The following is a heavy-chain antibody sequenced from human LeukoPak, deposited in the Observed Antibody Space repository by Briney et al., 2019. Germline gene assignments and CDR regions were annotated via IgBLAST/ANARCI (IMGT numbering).Heavy chain of an antibody. J-gene: IGHJ4*02. CDR3: ARLTFGVVTPDDY. D-gene: IGHD3-3*01. Sequence: RASVKVSCKATGYTFTSCGISWVRQAPGQGLEWMGLNSAYNGNTNYAQKLEGRATMTADTSTSTAYMELRSLRSDDTAVYYCARLTFGVVTPDDYWGQGTLVSVPS. CDR1: GYTFTSCG. CDR2: NSAYNGNT. V-gene: IGHV1-18*01.